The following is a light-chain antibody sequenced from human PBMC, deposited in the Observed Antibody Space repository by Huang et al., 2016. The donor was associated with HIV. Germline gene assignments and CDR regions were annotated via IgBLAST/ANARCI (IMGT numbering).Light chain of an antibody. CDR1: RSVSSSY. J-gene: IGKJ2*01. V-gene: IGKV3-20*01. CDR3: QQYGSSPLYT. Sequence: DIVLTQSPGTLSLSPGERATLSCRASRSVSSSYLAWYQQKPGQAPRLLIYGASSRATGIPDRFSGSGSGTDFTLTISRLEPEDFAVYYCQQYGSSPLYTFGQGTKLEIK. CDR2: GAS.